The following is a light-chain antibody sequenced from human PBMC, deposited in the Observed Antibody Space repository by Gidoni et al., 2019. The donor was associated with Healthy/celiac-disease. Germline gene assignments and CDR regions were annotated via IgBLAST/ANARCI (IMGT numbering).Light chain of an antibody. CDR1: QSISSY. V-gene: IGKV1-39*01. CDR3: QQSYSTPPYT. CDR2: AAS. Sequence: DIQMTQSPSSLSASVGDRVTITFRASQSISSYLNWYQQKPGKAPKLLIYAASSLQSGVPSRFSGSGSGTDFTLTISSLQPEDFATYYCQQSYSTPPYTFGQGTKLEIK. J-gene: IGKJ2*01.